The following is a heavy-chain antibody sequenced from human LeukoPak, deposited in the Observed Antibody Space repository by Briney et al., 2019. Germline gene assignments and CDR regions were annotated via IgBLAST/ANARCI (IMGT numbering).Heavy chain of an antibody. Sequence: GESLKISCKGSGYSFTSYWIGWVRQMPGKGLEWMGIIYPGDSDTRYSPPFQGQVTISTDKSISTAYLQWSSLKASDSAMYYCARLNSPYCSGGSCYYFDYWGQGTLLTVSS. D-gene: IGHD2-15*01. CDR3: ARLNSPYCSGGSCYYFDY. CDR1: GYSFTSYW. J-gene: IGHJ4*02. CDR2: IYPGDSDT. V-gene: IGHV5-51*01.